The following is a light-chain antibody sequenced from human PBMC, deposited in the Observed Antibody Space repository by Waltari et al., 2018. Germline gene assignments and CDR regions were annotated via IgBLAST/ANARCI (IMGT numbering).Light chain of an antibody. CDR2: GAS. V-gene: IGKV3-20*01. CDR1: QSVSGNS. Sequence: ENLLTQSPGTLSVSHGERATLFCRASQSVSGNSLAWYQQKPGQAPRLLIYGASSRATGIPARFSGSGSGTDFTLTISRVAPEDFAVYYCRQFSFSTRWTFGQGTKVEIK. J-gene: IGKJ1*01. CDR3: RQFSFSTRWT.